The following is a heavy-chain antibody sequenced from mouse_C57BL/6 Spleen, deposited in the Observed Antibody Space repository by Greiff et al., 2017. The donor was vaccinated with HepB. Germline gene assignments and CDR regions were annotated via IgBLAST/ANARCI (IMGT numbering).Heavy chain of an antibody. Sequence: VQLQQSGAELVKPGASVKISCKASGYAFSSYWMNWVKQRPGKGLEWIGQIYPGDGDTNYNGKFKGKATLTADKSSSTAYMQLSSLTSEDSAVYFCARGDYYGSSGYWYFDVWGTGTTVTVSS. V-gene: IGHV1-80*01. CDR1: GYAFSSYW. CDR2: IYPGDGDT. D-gene: IGHD1-1*01. J-gene: IGHJ1*03. CDR3: ARGDYYGSSGYWYFDV.